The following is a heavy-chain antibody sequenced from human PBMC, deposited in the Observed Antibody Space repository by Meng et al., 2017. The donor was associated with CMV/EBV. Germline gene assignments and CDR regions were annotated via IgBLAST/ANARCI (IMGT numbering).Heavy chain of an antibody. D-gene: IGHD5-18*01. CDR2: IIPIFGTA. J-gene: IGHJ3*02. CDR1: VCTFSSYA. V-gene: IGHV1-69*05. CDR3: ARERGYSYDPYAFDI. Sequence: SSVKVSCQASVCTFSSYAISWVRQAPGQGLEWMGGIIPIFGTANYAQKFQGRVTITTDESTSTAYMELSSLRSEDTAVYYCARERGYSYDPYAFDIWGQGTMVTVSS.